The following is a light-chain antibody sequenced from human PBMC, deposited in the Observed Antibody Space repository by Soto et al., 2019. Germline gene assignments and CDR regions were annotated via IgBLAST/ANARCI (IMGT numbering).Light chain of an antibody. J-gene: IGKJ4*01. CDR1: QNIDNK. Sequence: EIVLTQSPGTLSLSPGERATLSCRASQNIDNKLVWYQQKPGQTPRLLIYDAIIRAPDVPARFSGSWSGTEFTLTINSLQSEDFAVYYCQQYDAWPLTFGGGTKVDI. V-gene: IGKV3-15*01. CDR2: DAI. CDR3: QQYDAWPLT.